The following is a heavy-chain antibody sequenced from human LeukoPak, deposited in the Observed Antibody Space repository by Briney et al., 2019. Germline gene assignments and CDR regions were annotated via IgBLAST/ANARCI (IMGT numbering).Heavy chain of an antibody. V-gene: IGHV3-21*01. J-gene: IGHJ4*02. CDR1: GFTFSSYS. CDR3: ARSEQLWFPFDY. Sequence: GGSLRLSCAASGFTFSSYSMNWVRQAPGKGLEWVSSISSSSSNIYYEDSVKGGFTISRDNAKNSLYLQMNSLRAEDTAVYYCARSEQLWFPFDYWGQGTLVTVSS. CDR2: ISSSSSNI. D-gene: IGHD5-18*01.